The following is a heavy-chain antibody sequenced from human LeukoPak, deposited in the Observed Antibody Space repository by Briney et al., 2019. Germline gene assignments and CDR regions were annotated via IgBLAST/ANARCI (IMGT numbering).Heavy chain of an antibody. D-gene: IGHD2-21*02. CDR2: VHYSGST. Sequence: SETLSLICTVSGGSISSSTFYWGWIRQPPGKGLEWIGSVHYSGSTSYNPSLKSRVTISVDTSKNQFSLKLTSVTAADTAVYYCARHGHHGDHDYWGQGALGTASS. V-gene: IGHV4-39*01. J-gene: IGHJ4*02. CDR3: ARHGHHGDHDY. CDR1: GGSISSSTFY.